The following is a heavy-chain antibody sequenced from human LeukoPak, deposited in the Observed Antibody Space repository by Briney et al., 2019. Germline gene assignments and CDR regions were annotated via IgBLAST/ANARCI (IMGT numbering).Heavy chain of an antibody. D-gene: IGHD3-16*02. J-gene: IGHJ4*02. CDR1: GGSFSGYY. Sequence: SETLSLTCAVYGGSFSGYYWSWIRQPPGKGLEWIGEINHSGSTNYNPSLKSRVTISVDTSKNQFSLKLSSVTAADTAVYYCARDGSPITFGGVIVMDFDYWGQGTLVTVSS. V-gene: IGHV4-34*01. CDR3: ARDGSPITFGGVIVMDFDY. CDR2: INHSGST.